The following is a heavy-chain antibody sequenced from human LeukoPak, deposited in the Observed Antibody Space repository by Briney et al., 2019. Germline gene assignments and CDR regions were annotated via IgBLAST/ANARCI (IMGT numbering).Heavy chain of an antibody. CDR2: IYTSGST. J-gene: IGHJ3*02. V-gene: IGHV4-4*07. CDR3: ARGPDYDILTGYYEIQADAFDI. CDR1: GGSISSYY. Sequence: SETLSLTCTVSGGSISSYYWSWIRQPAGKGLEWIGRIYTSGSTNYNPSLKSRVTMSVDTPKNQFSLKLSSVTAADTAVYYCARGPDYDILTGYYEIQADAFDIWGQGTMVTVSS. D-gene: IGHD3-9*01.